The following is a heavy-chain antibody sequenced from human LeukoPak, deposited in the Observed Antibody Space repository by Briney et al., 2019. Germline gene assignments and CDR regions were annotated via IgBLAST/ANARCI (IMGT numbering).Heavy chain of an antibody. V-gene: IGHV1-2*02. J-gene: IGHJ4*02. CDR3: ARGPDYDILIGYYPDY. D-gene: IGHD3-9*01. CDR2: ISPNNGDT. Sequence: GASVKVSCKASGYTFTDYFMYWVRQAPGQGLEWMGWISPNNGDTNYAQKFQGSVTMTRDTSITTAYLELNRLTSDDTAVYYCARGPDYDILIGYYPDYWGQGTLVTVSS. CDR1: GYTFTDYF.